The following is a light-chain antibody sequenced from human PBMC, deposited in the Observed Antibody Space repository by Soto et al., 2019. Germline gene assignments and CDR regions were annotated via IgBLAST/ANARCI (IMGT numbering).Light chain of an antibody. Sequence: QSVLTQPPSASGTPGQRVTISCSGSSSNIGSNTVNWYQQLPGTAPKLLIYSNNQRPSGVPDRFSGPKSGTSASLAISGLQSEDEADYYCAAWDDSLNGLDVFGTGTKVTVL. CDR2: SNN. V-gene: IGLV1-44*01. CDR1: SSNIGSNT. J-gene: IGLJ1*01. CDR3: AAWDDSLNGLDV.